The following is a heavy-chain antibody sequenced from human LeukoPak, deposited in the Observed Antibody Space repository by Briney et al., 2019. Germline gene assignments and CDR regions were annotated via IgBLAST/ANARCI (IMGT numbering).Heavy chain of an antibody. CDR3: ARDLLSSSWYVFDY. Sequence: GGSLRLSCAASGFTFSSYWMSWVRQAPGKGLEWVANIKQDGSEKYYVDSVKGRFTISRDNAKNSLYLQMNSLRAEGTAVYYCARDLLSSSWYVFDYWGQGTLVTVSS. V-gene: IGHV3-7*01. D-gene: IGHD6-13*01. J-gene: IGHJ4*02. CDR1: GFTFSSYW. CDR2: IKQDGSEK.